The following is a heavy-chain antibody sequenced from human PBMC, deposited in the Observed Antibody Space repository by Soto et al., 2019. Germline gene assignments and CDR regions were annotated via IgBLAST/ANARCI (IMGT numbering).Heavy chain of an antibody. V-gene: IGHV1-24*01. CDR3: ATDRTIFGYFDY. Sequence: ASVKVSCKASGNTLTELSMHWVRQAPGKGLEWMGGFDPEDGETIYAQKFQGRVTMTEDTSTDTAYMELSSLRSEDTAVYYCATDRTIFGYFDYWGQGTLVTVSS. D-gene: IGHD3-3*01. CDR2: FDPEDGET. J-gene: IGHJ4*02. CDR1: GNTLTELS.